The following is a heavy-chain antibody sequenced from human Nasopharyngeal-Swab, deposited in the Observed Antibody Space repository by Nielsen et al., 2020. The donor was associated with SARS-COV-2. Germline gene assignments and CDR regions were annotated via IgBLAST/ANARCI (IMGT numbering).Heavy chain of an antibody. Sequence: GESLKLSCAASGFTFSSYSMNWVRQAPGKGLEWVSAISGSGGSTYYADSVKGRFTISRDNSKNTLYLQMNSLRAEDTAVYYCAKSMVAATPSILDYWGQGTLVTVSS. CDR2: ISGSGGST. D-gene: IGHD2-15*01. J-gene: IGHJ4*02. CDR1: GFTFSSYS. CDR3: AKSMVAATPSILDY. V-gene: IGHV3-23*01.